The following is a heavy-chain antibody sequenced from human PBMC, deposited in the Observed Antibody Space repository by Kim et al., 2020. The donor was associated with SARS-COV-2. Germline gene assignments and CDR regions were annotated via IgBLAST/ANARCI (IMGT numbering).Heavy chain of an antibody. CDR3: ARSTGYSYGPGWFDP. Sequence: PSLTSRVIISVDTSKNQFSRKLSSVTAADTAVYYCARSTGYSYGPGWFDPWGRGTLVTVSS. J-gene: IGHJ5*02. D-gene: IGHD5-18*01. V-gene: IGHV4-59*01.